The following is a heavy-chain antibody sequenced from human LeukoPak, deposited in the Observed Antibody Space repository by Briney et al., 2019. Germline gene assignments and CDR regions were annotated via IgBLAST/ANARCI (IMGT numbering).Heavy chain of an antibody. V-gene: IGHV4-39*07. J-gene: IGHJ5*02. D-gene: IGHD5-12*01. Sequence: SETLSLTYTVSGGSISSGSYYWSWIRQPPGKGLEWIGSIYHSGSTYYNPSLKSRVTISVDTSKNQFSLKLSSVTAADTAVYYCARGINSGYDPANWFDPWGQGTLVTVSS. CDR3: ARGINSGYDPANWFDP. CDR1: GGSISSGSYY. CDR2: IYHSGST.